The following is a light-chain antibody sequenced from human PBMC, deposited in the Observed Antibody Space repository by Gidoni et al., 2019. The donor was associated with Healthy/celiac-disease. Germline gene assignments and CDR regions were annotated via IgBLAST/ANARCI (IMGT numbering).Light chain of an antibody. CDR2: WAS. V-gene: IGKV4-1*01. Sequence: DIVMTQSPDSLAVSLGERATINCKSSQSVLYSSNNKNYLAWYQQKPGQPPKLLIYWASTRESGVPDRFSGSVSGTDFTLTISSLQAEDVAVYYCQQYYSTPQLTFXGXTKVEIK. J-gene: IGKJ4*01. CDR3: QQYYSTPQLT. CDR1: QSVLYSSNNKNY.